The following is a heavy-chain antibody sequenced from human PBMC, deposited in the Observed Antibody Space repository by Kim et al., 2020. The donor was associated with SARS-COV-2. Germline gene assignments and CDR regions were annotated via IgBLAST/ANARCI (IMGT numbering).Heavy chain of an antibody. CDR3: ARGLRDQLLYPHFGMDV. D-gene: IGHD2-2*02. CDR2: INHSGST. CDR1: GGSFSGYY. V-gene: IGHV4-34*01. J-gene: IGHJ6*02. Sequence: SETLSLTCAVYGGSFSGYYWSWIRQPPGKGLEWIGEINHSGSTNYNPSLKSRVTISVDTSKNQFSLKLSSVTAADTAVYYCARGLRDQLLYPHFGMDVWGQGTTVTVSS.